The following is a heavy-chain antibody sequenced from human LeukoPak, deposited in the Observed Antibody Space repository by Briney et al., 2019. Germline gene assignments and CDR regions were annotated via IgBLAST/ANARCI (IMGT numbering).Heavy chain of an antibody. V-gene: IGHV4-34*01. CDR1: GGSFSGNY. D-gene: IGHD2-21*01. J-gene: IGHJ4*02. Sequence: SETLSLTCAVYGGSFSGNYWTLIRQTPGRGLEWIGESSPTGDITGYNPSLKGRATISVDSSKKQFSLKLPAVTAADTGVYYCARVPDFIARPCDSWGPGTLVTVSS. CDR2: SSPTGDIT. CDR3: ARVPDFIARPCDS.